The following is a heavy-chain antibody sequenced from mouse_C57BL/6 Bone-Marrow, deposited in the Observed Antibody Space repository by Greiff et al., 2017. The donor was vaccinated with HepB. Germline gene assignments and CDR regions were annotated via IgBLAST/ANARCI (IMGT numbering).Heavy chain of an antibody. CDR2: INPSSGYT. CDR3: ALYGNYVSYAVDY. CDR1: GYTFTSYW. D-gene: IGHD2-1*01. V-gene: IGHV1-7*01. J-gene: IGHJ4*01. Sequence: QVQLKESGAELAKPGASVKLSCKASGYTFTSYWMHWVKQRPGQGLEWIGYINPSSGYTKYNQKFKDKATLTADKSSSTAYMQLSSLTYEDSAVYYCALYGNYVSYAVDYWGQGTSVTVSS.